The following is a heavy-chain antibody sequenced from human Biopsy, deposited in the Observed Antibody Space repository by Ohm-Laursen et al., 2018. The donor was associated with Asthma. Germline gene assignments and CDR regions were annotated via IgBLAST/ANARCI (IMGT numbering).Heavy chain of an antibody. CDR2: IDWDDDK. Sequence: TQTLTLTRTFSGFSLTTPGMSVSWIRQPPGKALEWLALIDWDDDKYYSASLKTRLTISKDSSKNQVVLTMTNVDPVDTATYFCARIPEVGTNSFDIWGQGTMVTVSS. J-gene: IGHJ3*02. D-gene: IGHD1-14*01. V-gene: IGHV2-70*01. CDR1: GFSLTTPGMS. CDR3: ARIPEVGTNSFDI.